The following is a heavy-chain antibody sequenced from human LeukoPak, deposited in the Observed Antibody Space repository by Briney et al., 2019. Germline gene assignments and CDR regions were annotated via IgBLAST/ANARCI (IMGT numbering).Heavy chain of an antibody. J-gene: IGHJ4*02. Sequence: HTGGSRRLSCAASGFIFSSYAMSWVRQAPGEVLEWVSGTIGNGGYTYYADSVNGRFTISRDNSKNTLYLQMNSLRAEDTAVYYCAKDRTMGYCSGGRCAYFDYWGQGTLVTVSS. CDR2: TIGNGGYT. CDR1: GFIFSSYA. CDR3: AKDRTMGYCSGGRCAYFDY. D-gene: IGHD2-15*01. V-gene: IGHV3-23*01.